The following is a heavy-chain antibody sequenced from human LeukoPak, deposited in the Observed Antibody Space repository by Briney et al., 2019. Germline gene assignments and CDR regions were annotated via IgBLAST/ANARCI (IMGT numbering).Heavy chain of an antibody. CDR3: AREVDYYDSSGYLYYFDY. D-gene: IGHD3-22*01. CDR2: NSGGT. Sequence: NSGGTNYAQKFQCRVTTTRDTSISTAYMELSRLRSDDTAVYYCAREVDYYDSSGYLYYFDYWGQGTLVTVSS. V-gene: IGHV1-2*02. J-gene: IGHJ4*02.